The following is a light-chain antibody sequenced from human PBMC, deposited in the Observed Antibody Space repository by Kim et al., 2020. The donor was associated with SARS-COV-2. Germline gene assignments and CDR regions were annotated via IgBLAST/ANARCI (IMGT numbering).Light chain of an antibody. CDR2: DVS. CDR1: SSDVGGYKY. V-gene: IGLV2-14*03. J-gene: IGLJ1*01. Sequence: QSALTQPASVSGSPGQSITISCTGTSSDVGGYKYVSWYQQYPGKAPKLMIYDVSKRPSGVSNRFSGSTSGNTASLTISGLRAEDEADYYCSSYRSSGYVFGTGTKVTVL. CDR3: SSYRSSGYV.